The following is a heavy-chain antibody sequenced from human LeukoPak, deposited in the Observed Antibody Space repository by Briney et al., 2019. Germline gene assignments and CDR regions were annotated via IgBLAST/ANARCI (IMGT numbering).Heavy chain of an antibody. V-gene: IGHV3-21*04. J-gene: IGHJ6*02. CDR3: AKDRAGIHGMDV. Sequence: KTGGSLRLSCAASGFTFSSYSMNWVRQAPGKGLEWVSSISSSSSYIYYADSVKGRFTISRDNSKNTLYLQMNSLRAEDTAVYYCAKDRAGIHGMDVWGQGTTVTVSS. D-gene: IGHD6-19*01. CDR2: ISSSSSYI. CDR1: GFTFSSYS.